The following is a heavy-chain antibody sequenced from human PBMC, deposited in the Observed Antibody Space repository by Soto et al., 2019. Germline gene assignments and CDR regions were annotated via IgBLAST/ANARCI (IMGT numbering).Heavy chain of an antibody. CDR1: GFTFSSYD. V-gene: IGHV3-13*01. CDR3: ARVRNVSSGTLSHSDGMDV. CDR2: IGTAGDT. J-gene: IGHJ6*02. Sequence: LRLSCAASGFTFSSYDMHWVRQATGKGLEWVSAIGTAGDTYYPGSVKGRFTISRENAKNSLYLQMNSLRAEDTAVYYCARVRNVSSGTLSHSDGMDVWAQGTTVTVS. D-gene: IGHD6-13*01.